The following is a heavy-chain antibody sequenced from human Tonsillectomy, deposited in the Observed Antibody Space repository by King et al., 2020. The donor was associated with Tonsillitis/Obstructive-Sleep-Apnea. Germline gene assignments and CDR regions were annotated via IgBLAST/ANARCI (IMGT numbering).Heavy chain of an antibody. CDR1: GFMFHDYA. CDR3: AKDKNPRFGGAGNWFDP. CDR2: ISWNSGSI. D-gene: IGHD3-16*01. J-gene: IGHJ5*02. V-gene: IGHV3-9*01. Sequence: VQLVESGGGLVQPGRSLRLSCAASGFMFHDYAMHWVRQAPGKGLEWVSAISWNSGSICYADSVKGRFTISRDNAKNSLYLQMNSLRAEDTALYYCAKDKNPRFGGAGNWFDPWGQGTLVTVSS.